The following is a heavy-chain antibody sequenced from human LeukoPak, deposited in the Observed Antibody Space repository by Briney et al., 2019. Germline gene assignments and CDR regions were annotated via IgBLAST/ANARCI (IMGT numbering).Heavy chain of an antibody. D-gene: IGHD5-24*01. J-gene: IGHJ4*02. CDR3: AKALDTYGYMRFDY. V-gene: IGHV3-23*01. CDR1: GFTFVSYA. Sequence: GGSLRLHCATSGFTFVSYAMTWVRQAPGKGLEWVSAINGGGDTTYYADSVKGRFTVSRDRSTNTLFLRMSSLRAEDSGMYYCAKALDTYGYMRFDYWGQGTLVTVSS. CDR2: INGGGDTT.